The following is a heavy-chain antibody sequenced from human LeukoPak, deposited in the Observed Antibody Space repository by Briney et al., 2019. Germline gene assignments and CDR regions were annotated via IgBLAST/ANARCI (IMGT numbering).Heavy chain of an antibody. V-gene: IGHV3-23*01. D-gene: IGHD2-2*01. CDR1: GFTFSSYA. J-gene: IGHJ4*02. CDR3: ARASILVPAHDY. CDR2: ISGSGGST. Sequence: GGSLRLSCAASGFTFSSYAMSWVRQAPGKGLEWVSAISGSGGSTYYADSVKGRFTISRDNSKNTLYLQMNSLRAEDTAVYYCARASILVPAHDYWGQGTLVTVSS.